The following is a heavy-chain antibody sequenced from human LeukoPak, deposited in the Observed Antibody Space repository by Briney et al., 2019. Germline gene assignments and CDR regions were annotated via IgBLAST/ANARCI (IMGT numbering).Heavy chain of an antibody. CDR1: GFTVSSNY. D-gene: IGHD3-22*01. CDR3: ARERGYYDSSGYYYYFDY. CDR2: IYSGGST. J-gene: IGHJ4*02. V-gene: IGHV3-53*01. Sequence: GGSLRLSCAASGFTVSSNYMSWVRQAPGKGLEWVSVIYSGGSTYYADSVKGRFTISRDNSKNTLYLQMNSLRAEDTAVYYCARERGYYDSSGYYYYFDYWGQGTLVTVSS.